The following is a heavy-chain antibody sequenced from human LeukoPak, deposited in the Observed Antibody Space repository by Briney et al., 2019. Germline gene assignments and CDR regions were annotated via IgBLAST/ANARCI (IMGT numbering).Heavy chain of an antibody. D-gene: IGHD6-19*01. Sequence: GGSLRLSCAASGFTFSSYWMSWVRQAPGKGLEWVSSISSSSSYIYYADSVKGRFTISRDNSKNTLYLQMNSLRAEDTAVYYCAKSLSLYFALLYSSGWYFSYWGQGTLVTVSS. J-gene: IGHJ4*02. V-gene: IGHV3-21*04. CDR1: GFTFSSYW. CDR3: AKSLSLYFALLYSSGWYFSY. CDR2: ISSSSSYI.